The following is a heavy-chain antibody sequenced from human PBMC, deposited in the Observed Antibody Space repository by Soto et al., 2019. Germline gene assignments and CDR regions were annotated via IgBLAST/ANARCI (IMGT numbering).Heavy chain of an antibody. CDR3: ARVYNWNYSL. Sequence: SETLSLTCTVSGGSVSSGGYYWSWIRQHPGKGLEWIGYIYYSGSTYYNPSLKSRVTISVDTSKNQFSLKLSSVTAADTAVYYCARVYNWNYSLWGQGTLVTVSS. J-gene: IGHJ4*02. CDR2: IYYSGST. V-gene: IGHV4-31*03. CDR1: GGSVSSGGYY. D-gene: IGHD1-1*01.